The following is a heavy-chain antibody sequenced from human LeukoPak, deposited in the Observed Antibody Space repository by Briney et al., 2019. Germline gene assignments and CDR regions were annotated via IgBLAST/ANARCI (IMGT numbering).Heavy chain of an antibody. CDR2: IKQDGSEK. CDR1: GFTFSSYW. J-gene: IGHJ3*02. Sequence: PGGSLRLSCAASGFTFSSYWMSWVRQAPGKGLEWEANIKQDGSEKYYVDSVKGRFTISRDNAKNSLYLQMNSLRAEDTAVYYCTSYYDYVWGSYRDDAFDIWGQGTMVTVSS. CDR3: TSYYDYVWGSYRDDAFDI. V-gene: IGHV3-7*01. D-gene: IGHD3-16*02.